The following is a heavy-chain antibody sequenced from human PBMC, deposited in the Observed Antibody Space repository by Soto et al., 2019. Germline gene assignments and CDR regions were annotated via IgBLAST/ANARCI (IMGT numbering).Heavy chain of an antibody. V-gene: IGHV1-3*01. J-gene: IGHJ4*02. D-gene: IGHD6-19*01. Sequence: ASVKVSCKASGYTFTAYSMHWVRQAPGQSLEWMGWINAGDGSTKYSPKFQARVTITRDTSASTVYLELTSLTSEDRAVYFCATDHHSSRRYYFDYWGPGTEVTVSS. CDR3: ATDHHSSRRYYFDY. CDR2: INAGDGST. CDR1: GYTFTAYS.